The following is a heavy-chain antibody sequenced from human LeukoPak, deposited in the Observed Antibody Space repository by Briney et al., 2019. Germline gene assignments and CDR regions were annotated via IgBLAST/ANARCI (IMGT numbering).Heavy chain of an antibody. J-gene: IGHJ4*02. V-gene: IGHV3-33*06. CDR1: GFTFSSYG. CDR3: AKGGLSGDWGYFDY. D-gene: IGHD2-21*02. CDR2: IWYDGSNK. Sequence: GGSLRLSCAASGFTFSSYGMHWVRQAPGKGLEWVAVIWYDGSNKYYADPVKGRFTISRDNSKNTLYLQMNSLRAEDTAVYYCAKGGLSGDWGYFDYWGQGTLVTVSS.